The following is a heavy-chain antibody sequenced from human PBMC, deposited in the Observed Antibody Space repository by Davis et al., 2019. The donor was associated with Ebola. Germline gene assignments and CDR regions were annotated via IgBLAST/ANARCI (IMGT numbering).Heavy chain of an antibody. CDR2: ISGHNGKT. D-gene: IGHD5-18*01. V-gene: IGHV1-18*04. CDR1: GYIFSNYG. Sequence: AASVKVSCKASGYIFSNYGITWVRQAPGQGLEWMGWISGHNGKTNYAQKIQGRVTMTTDTSTSTAYMEVRTLRSDDTAVYYCVRSYRDTVMVPGLYWGQGTLVTVSS. J-gene: IGHJ4*02. CDR3: VRSYRDTVMVPGLY.